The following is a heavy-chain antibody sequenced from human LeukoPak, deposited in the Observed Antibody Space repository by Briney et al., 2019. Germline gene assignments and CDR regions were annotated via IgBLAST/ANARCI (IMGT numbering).Heavy chain of an antibody. CDR1: GYSFTNYG. Sequence: GDSVKVSSTASGYSFTNYGIIWVRQAPGQGLEWMGWISTYKDDTNYAQKIQGIIIMTKDTSTSSVYMELRSLRHDDTAVYYCARDWPHLEPRDCFDHWGQGTLVTVSS. D-gene: IGHD1-1*01. CDR3: ARDWPHLEPRDCFDH. V-gene: IGHV1-18*01. J-gene: IGHJ4*02. CDR2: ISTYKDDT.